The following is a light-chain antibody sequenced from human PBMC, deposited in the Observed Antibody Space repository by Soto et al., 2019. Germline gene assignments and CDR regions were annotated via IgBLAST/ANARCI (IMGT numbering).Light chain of an antibody. J-gene: IGLJ1*01. CDR1: ALSKQY. CDR3: QSADSSGTYYV. V-gene: IGLV3-25*03. Sequence: SYELTQPPSVSVSPGQTARITCSGDALSKQYAYWYQQKPGQAPVMVIYKDSERPSGIPERFSGSTSGTTVTLTISGVQGEDEADYYCQSADSSGTYYVFGTGTKLTVL. CDR2: KDS.